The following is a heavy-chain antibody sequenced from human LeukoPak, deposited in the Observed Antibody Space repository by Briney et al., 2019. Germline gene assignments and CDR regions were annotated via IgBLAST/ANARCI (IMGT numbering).Heavy chain of an antibody. CDR3: ARGSGGSYFDY. D-gene: IGHD1-26*01. V-gene: IGHV4-59*01. Sequence: PSETLSLTCTVSGDSITSYYGSWIRQPAGKGLDWIAYIYYSGSTNYNPSLKSRVTISVDTSKNQFSLKLNSVTAADTAVYYCARGSGGSYFDYWGQGTLVTVSS. CDR1: GDSITSYY. CDR2: IYYSGST. J-gene: IGHJ4*02.